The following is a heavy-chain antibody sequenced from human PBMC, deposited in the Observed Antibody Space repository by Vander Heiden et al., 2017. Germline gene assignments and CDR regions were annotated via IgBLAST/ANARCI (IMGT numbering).Heavy chain of an antibody. CDR2: IYYSGST. J-gene: IGHJ6*02. D-gene: IGHD3-10*01. Sequence: QVQLQQSGPGLAKPSQTLSLTCTFPGGSISSGGYYWSWIRQHPGKGLEWIGYIYYSGSTYYNPSLKSRVTISVDTSKNQFSLKLSSVTAAGTAVYYCARDPAAGPKDYYYYGMDVWGQGTTVTVSS. CDR1: GGSISSGGYY. CDR3: ARDPAAGPKDYYYYGMDV. V-gene: IGHV4-31*03.